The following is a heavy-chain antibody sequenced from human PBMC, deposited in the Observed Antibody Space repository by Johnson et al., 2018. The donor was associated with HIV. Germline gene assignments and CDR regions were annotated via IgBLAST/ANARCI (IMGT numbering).Heavy chain of an antibody. D-gene: IGHD4-23*01. J-gene: IGHJ3*02. CDR1: GFTFSSYA. Sequence: VQLVESGGGLVQPGGSLRLSCAASGFTFSSYAMHWVRQAPGKGLEWVSGISWNSGSIGYADSVKGRFTISRDNAKNSLYLQMNSLRAEDTAVYYCAREGGVGDDYGGKAAFDIWGQGTMVTVSS. V-gene: IGHV3-9*01. CDR2: ISWNSGSI. CDR3: AREGGVGDDYGGKAAFDI.